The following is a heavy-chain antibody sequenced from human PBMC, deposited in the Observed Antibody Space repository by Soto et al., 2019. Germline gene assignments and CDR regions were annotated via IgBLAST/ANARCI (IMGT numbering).Heavy chain of an antibody. CDR1: GGSISSGGYY. D-gene: IGHD5-18*01. CDR3: AARDTAMVKYYFDY. V-gene: IGHV4-31*03. Sequence: TSETLSLTCTVSGGSISSGGYYWSWIRQHPGKGLEWIGYIYYSGSTYYNPSLKSRVTISVDTSKNQFSLKLSSVTAADTAVYYCAARDTAMVKYYFDYWGQGTLVTVSS. CDR2: IYYSGST. J-gene: IGHJ4*02.